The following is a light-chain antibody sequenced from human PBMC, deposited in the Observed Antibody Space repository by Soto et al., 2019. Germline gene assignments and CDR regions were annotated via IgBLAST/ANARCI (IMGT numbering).Light chain of an antibody. CDR1: SSDVGGYKY. Sequence: QSALTQPASVSGSPGQSITISCTGTSSDVGGYKYVSWYQQHPGKAPKLMIYDVSNRPSGVSNRFSGSKSGNTASLTISGLQAEDEADYYCSSYTGSSTLGVFGTGTKLTVL. V-gene: IGLV2-14*01. CDR2: DVS. CDR3: SSYTGSSTLGV. J-gene: IGLJ1*01.